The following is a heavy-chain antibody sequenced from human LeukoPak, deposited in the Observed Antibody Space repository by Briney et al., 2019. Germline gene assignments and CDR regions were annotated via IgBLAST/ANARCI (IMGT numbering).Heavy chain of an antibody. CDR3: ARGRDCSGGSCYLDY. Sequence: PGGSLRLSCAASGFTFRSYGMTWVRQAPGKGLEWVSAISGSGDSTYYADSVKGRFTISRDNSRNTLYLQMNSLRAGDTAVYYRARGRDCSGGSCYLDYWGQGTLVTVSS. D-gene: IGHD2-15*01. V-gene: IGHV3-23*01. J-gene: IGHJ4*02. CDR1: GFTFRSYG. CDR2: ISGSGDST.